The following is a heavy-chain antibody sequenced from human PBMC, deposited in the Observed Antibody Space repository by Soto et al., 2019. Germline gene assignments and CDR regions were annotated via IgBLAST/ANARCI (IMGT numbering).Heavy chain of an antibody. CDR3: ARDTYYPPVDP. D-gene: IGHD3-10*01. CDR2: INGDGTSP. V-gene: IGHV3-74*01. J-gene: IGHJ5*02. Sequence: GGSLRLSCAASGLAFNTYWMHWVRQAPGEGLEWVSRINGDGTSPIYADSVKGRFTISRDNTKNTLYLQMNSLRVEDTAVYYCARDTYYPPVDPWGQGTLVTVSS. CDR1: GLAFNTYW.